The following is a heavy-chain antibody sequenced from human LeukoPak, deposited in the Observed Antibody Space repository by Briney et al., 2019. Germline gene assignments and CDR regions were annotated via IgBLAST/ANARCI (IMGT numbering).Heavy chain of an antibody. CDR3: AKRIQSAMATGY. V-gene: IGHV3-23*01. J-gene: IGHJ4*02. CDR1: GFTFSNFA. CDR2: ISGNGGNT. D-gene: IGHD5-18*01. Sequence: PGGSLRLSCAASGFTFSNFAMAWVRQVPGKGPEWVSGISGNGGNTYYTDSVKGRFTVSRDNSKNTLFLLMNSLRAEDTAVYYCAKRIQSAMATGYWGQGTLVTVSS.